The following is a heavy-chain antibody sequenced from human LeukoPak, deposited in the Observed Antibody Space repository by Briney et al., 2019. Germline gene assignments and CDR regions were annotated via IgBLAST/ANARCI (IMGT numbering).Heavy chain of an antibody. D-gene: IGHD1-7*01. CDR3: TPSITGTTFKFDY. J-gene: IGHJ4*02. V-gene: IGHV3-49*04. Sequence: GGSLRLSCTVSGFTFGDYAISWVRQAPGKGLEWVGFIRSKVSGGTTEYAASVKDRFTISRDDSKSIAYLQMNSLETEDTAVYYCTPSITGTTFKFDYWGQGTLVTVSS. CDR1: GFTFGDYA. CDR2: IRSKVSGGTT.